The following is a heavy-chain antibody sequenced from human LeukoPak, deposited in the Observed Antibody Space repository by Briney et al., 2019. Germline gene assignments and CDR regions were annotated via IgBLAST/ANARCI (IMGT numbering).Heavy chain of an antibody. Sequence: GGSLRLSCAASGFIFSGSAMHWVRQASGKGLDWVGRIRSKANNYATVYAASVKGRFTVSRDDSKNTAYLRMNSLKTEDTAVYYCTTIGYSHGFGHWGQGTLVTVSS. D-gene: IGHD5-18*01. J-gene: IGHJ5*02. CDR3: TTIGYSHGFGH. CDR2: IRSKANNYAT. V-gene: IGHV3-73*01. CDR1: GFIFSGSA.